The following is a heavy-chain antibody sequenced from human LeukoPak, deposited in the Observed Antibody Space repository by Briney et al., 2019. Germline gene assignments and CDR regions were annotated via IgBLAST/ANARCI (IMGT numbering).Heavy chain of an antibody. J-gene: IGHJ4*02. CDR3: ARGYYYGSGSYSTFDY. CDR1: GFTFSSHA. V-gene: IGHV3-23*01. Sequence: GGSLRLSCAASGFTFSSHALSWLRPAPRKRLEWVSTVSGIGGSTYYADSVKGRFTISRDNSKNTLYVQMSSLRADDTAVYYCARGYYYGSGSYSTFDYWGQGTLVTVSS. D-gene: IGHD3-10*01. CDR2: VSGIGGST.